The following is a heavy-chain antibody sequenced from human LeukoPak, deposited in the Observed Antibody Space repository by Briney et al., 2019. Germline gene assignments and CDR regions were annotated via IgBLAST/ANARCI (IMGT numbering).Heavy chain of an antibody. D-gene: IGHD6-13*01. CDR1: GGSFSGYY. Sequence: SETLSLTCAVYGGSFSGYYWSWIRQPPGKGLEWIGEINHSGSTNYNPSLKSRVTISVDTSKNQYSLKLSSVTAADTAVYYCARGIAAEYDYWGQGTLVTVSS. CDR2: INHSGST. CDR3: ARGIAAEYDY. J-gene: IGHJ4*02. V-gene: IGHV4-34*01.